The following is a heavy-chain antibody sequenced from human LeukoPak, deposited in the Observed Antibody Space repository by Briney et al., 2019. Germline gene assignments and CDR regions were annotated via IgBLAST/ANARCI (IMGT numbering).Heavy chain of an antibody. CDR1: GFTFNKYG. CDR2: IWNDGSYE. V-gene: IGHV3-33*01. Sequence: GGSLRLSCVASGFTFNKYGVHWVRQAPGKGLEWVAVIWNDGSYEYYADSVKGRLAISRDNDKSTVNLQMNSLRAEDTAVYYCARDGSGLAVRGWFDFWGQGTLVTVSS. D-gene: IGHD3-10*01. J-gene: IGHJ5*01. CDR3: ARDGSGLAVRGWFDF.